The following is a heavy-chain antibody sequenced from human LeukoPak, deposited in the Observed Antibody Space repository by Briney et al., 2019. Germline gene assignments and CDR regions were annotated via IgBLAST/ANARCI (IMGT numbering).Heavy chain of an antibody. Sequence: PGGSLRLSCAASGFTFSSYAMSWVRQAPGKGLEWVSGISGSGGNTYYADSVKGRFTISRDNSKDTLYLQMSSLRAEDTAVYYCGSGSPADYWGQGTLVTVSS. D-gene: IGHD3-22*01. J-gene: IGHJ4*02. CDR2: ISGSGGNT. V-gene: IGHV3-23*01. CDR1: GFTFSSYA. CDR3: GSGSPADY.